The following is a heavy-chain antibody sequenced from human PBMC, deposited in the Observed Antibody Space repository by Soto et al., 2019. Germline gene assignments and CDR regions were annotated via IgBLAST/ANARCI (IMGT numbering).Heavy chain of an antibody. CDR3: ARGGVAGSYYHYGMDV. D-gene: IGHD6-19*01. V-gene: IGHV1-18*01. J-gene: IGHJ6*02. Sequence: ASVKVSCKASGYTFSNYGISWVRQAPGQGLEWMGWISAYNGNTKYAQKLQGRVTMTTDTSTGTAYMELRSLRSDDTAMYYCARGGVAGSYYHYGMDVWGQGTTVTV. CDR2: ISAYNGNT. CDR1: GYTFSNYG.